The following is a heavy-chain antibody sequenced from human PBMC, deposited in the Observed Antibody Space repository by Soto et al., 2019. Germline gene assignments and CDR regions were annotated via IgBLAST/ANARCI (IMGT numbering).Heavy chain of an antibody. V-gene: IGHV2-5*01. D-gene: IGHD1-7*01. CDR1: GFSLTTSGVG. Sequence: QITLKESGPTLVKPTQPLTLTCTFSGFSLTTSGVGVGWIRQPPGEALEWLALIYWNDGKRYSPSLYSRLTITKDTSKNQVVLTLPNIDPVDTATYVCAHITGTSVTYYFDYWGQGTLVTVSS. J-gene: IGHJ4*02. CDR3: AHITGTSVTYYFDY. CDR2: IYWNDGK.